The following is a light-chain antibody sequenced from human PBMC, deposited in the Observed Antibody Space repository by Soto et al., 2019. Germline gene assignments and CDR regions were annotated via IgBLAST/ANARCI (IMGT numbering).Light chain of an antibody. J-gene: IGKJ1*01. CDR1: QSISSW. CDR3: QQYNSYSRT. CDR2: DAS. Sequence: DIQMTQSPSTLSASVGYRVTITCRPSQSISSWLAWYQQKPGKAPKLLIYDASRLESGVPSRFSGSGSGTEFTLTISSLQPDDFATYYCQQYNSYSRTFGQGTKVDI. V-gene: IGKV1-5*01.